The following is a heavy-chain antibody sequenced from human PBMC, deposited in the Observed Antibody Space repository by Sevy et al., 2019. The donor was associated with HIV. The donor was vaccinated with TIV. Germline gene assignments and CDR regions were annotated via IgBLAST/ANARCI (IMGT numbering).Heavy chain of an antibody. CDR2: ISGSGGST. CDR3: AKDLFGPRIAAAGT. CDR1: GFTFSSYA. J-gene: IGHJ5*02. D-gene: IGHD6-13*01. Sequence: QLGGSLRLSCAASGFTFSSYAMSWVRQAPGKGLEWVSAISGSGGSTYYADSVKGRFTISRDNSKNTLYLQMNSLRAEDTAVYYCAKDLFGPRIAAAGTWGQGTLVTVSS. V-gene: IGHV3-23*01.